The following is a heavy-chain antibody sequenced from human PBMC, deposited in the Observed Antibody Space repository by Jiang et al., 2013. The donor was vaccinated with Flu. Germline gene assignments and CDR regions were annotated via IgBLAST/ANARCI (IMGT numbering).Heavy chain of an antibody. V-gene: IGHV1-69*04. D-gene: IGHD6-6*01. CDR1: GGTSTDML. CDR2: HPYSWYI. Sequence: VKVSCKASGGTSTDMLSVGCDRPLDKGLSGWKNHPYSWYINYSQRFQGRVTITADISSSTAYVELSRLRSEDTAVYYCARDENGSSGFDYWGQGTLVTVSS. CDR3: ARDENGSSGFDY. J-gene: IGHJ4*02.